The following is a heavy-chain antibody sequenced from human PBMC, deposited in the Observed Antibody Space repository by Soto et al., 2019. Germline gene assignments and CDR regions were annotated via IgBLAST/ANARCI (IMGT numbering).Heavy chain of an antibody. D-gene: IGHD3-10*01. J-gene: IGHJ4*02. Sequence: QLQLQESGPGLVKPSETLSLTCTVSGGSISSSSYYWGWIRQPPGKGLEWIGSIYYSGSTYYNPSLKSRVTISVDTSKNQFSLKLSSVTAADTAVYYCASPGPMVRGVNYYFDYWGQGTLVTVSS. V-gene: IGHV4-39*01. CDR1: GGSISSSSYY. CDR3: ASPGPMVRGVNYYFDY. CDR2: IYYSGST.